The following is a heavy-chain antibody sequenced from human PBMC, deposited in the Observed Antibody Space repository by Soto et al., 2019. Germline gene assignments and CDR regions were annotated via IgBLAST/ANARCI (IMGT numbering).Heavy chain of an antibody. CDR2: IYYSGST. CDR1: GGSISPYY. CDR3: ARPRSSGYAGEFDY. J-gene: IGHJ4*02. V-gene: IGHV4-59*01. D-gene: IGHD3-22*01. Sequence: QVQLQESGPGLVKPSETLSLTCTVSGGSISPYYWSWIRQPPGKGLEWIGFIYYSGSTNYNPSLKSRVTISVYTSQHQFSLMLTSVTAADTAVYYCARPRSSGYAGEFDYWGQGTLVTVSS.